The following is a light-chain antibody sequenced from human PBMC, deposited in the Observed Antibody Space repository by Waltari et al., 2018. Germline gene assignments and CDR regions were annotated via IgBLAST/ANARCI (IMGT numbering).Light chain of an antibody. V-gene: IGKV2-28*01. CDR2: LAS. CDR1: PSLLQTGGKHY. CDR3: MQTRQTPYT. J-gene: IGKJ2*01. Sequence: EIVMTQSPLSLPVPPGEPASISCRSSPSLLQTGGKHYLHWYLQKPGQSPQLRIYLASYRATGVPDRFSGSGSGTYFTLKISRVEAEDVGVYYCMQTRQTPYTFGQGTKLEIK.